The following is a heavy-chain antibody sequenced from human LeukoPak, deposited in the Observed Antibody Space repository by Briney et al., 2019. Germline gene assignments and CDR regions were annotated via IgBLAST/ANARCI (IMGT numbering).Heavy chain of an antibody. D-gene: IGHD3-9*01. CDR3: ARDLGDNFRQYYFDY. CDR1: GFTVSSNY. CDR2: INHSGSS. Sequence: GPLRLSCAASGFTVSSNYMSWIRQPPGKGLEWIGEINHSGSSNYNPSLKSRVTISIDTSKNQFSLKLSSLTAADTAVYYCARDLGDNFRQYYFDYWGQGTLVTVSS. J-gene: IGHJ4*02. V-gene: IGHV4-34*01.